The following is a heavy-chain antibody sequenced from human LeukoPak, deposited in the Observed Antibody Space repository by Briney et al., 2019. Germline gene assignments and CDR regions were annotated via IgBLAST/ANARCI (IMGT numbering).Heavy chain of an antibody. J-gene: IGHJ3*02. V-gene: IGHV3-21*04. CDR3: AKGPYGPGAFDI. Sequence: PGGSLRLSCAASEFTFSSYSMNWVRQAPGKGLEWVSSISSSSSYIYYADSVKGRFTISRDNAKNSLYLQMNSLRAEDTAVYYCAKGPYGPGAFDIWGQGTMVTVSS. D-gene: IGHD3-10*01. CDR2: ISSSSSYI. CDR1: EFTFSSYS.